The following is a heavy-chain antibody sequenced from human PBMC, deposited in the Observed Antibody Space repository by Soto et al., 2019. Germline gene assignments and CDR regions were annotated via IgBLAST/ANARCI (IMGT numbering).Heavy chain of an antibody. Sequence: GGSLRLSCAASGFTFSSYGMHWVRQAPGKGLEWVAVISYDGSNKYYADSVKGRFTISRDNSKNTLYLQMNSLRAEDTAVYYCAKEHDYGDYVLDYWGQGTLVTVSS. CDR1: GFTFSSYG. J-gene: IGHJ4*02. D-gene: IGHD4-17*01. V-gene: IGHV3-30*18. CDR3: AKEHDYGDYVLDY. CDR2: ISYDGSNK.